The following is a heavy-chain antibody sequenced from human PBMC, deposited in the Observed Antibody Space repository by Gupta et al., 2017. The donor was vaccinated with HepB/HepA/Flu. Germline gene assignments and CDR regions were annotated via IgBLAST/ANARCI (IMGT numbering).Heavy chain of an antibody. D-gene: IGHD1-20*01. V-gene: IGHV4-39*01. J-gene: IGHJ4*02. CDR1: GDSISTSPYA. CDR2: VYGDGNA. CDR3: ARLLLTGNGGRGYFDF. Sequence: QVQLQGSGPGLVQPSETLSLTCSVSGDSISTSPYAWGWIRQPPGKGLECIGSVYGDGNAYYNPSLSSRVTISVDTSNNQFSLKLNSVTAADTAFYYCARLLLTGNGGRGYFDFWGQGSLVTVS.